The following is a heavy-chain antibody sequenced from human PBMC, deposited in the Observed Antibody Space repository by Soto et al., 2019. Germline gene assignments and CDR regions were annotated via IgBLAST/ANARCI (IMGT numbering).Heavy chain of an antibody. V-gene: IGHV4-59*08. Sequence: PSETLSLTCTVSGGSISSYYWSWIRQPPGKGLEWIGYIYYSGSTNYNPSLQSRITISVDTSKNQFSLRLSSVTAADTAVYYCARLGSSGLYYSLDVWGQGTTVTVSS. D-gene: IGHD6-19*01. CDR2: IYYSGST. CDR1: GGSISSYY. CDR3: ARLGSSGLYYSLDV. J-gene: IGHJ6*02.